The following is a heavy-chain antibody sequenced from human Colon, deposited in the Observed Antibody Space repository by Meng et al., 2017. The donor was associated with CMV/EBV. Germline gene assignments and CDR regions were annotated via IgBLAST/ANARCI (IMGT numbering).Heavy chain of an antibody. CDR2: MNPLSGKT. CDR1: GYTFTRYD. Sequence: QVQLVQSGAEVTKPGASVKVSCEASGYTFTRYDINWVRQAAGQGLEWMGWMNPLSGKTAFAQKFQGRVTMTRNTSINVAYMELSSLTSDDTALYYCARGLLLWGQGTLVTVSS. J-gene: IGHJ4*02. V-gene: IGHV1-8*01. D-gene: IGHD3-10*01. CDR3: ARGLLL.